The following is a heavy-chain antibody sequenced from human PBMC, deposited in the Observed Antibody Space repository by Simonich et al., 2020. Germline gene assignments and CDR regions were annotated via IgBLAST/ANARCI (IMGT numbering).Heavy chain of an antibody. CDR2: IWYEESNN. CDR3: ARERAAAGEAFDY. V-gene: IGHV3-33*01. CDR1: GFTFSSYG. J-gene: IGHJ4*02. Sequence: QVQLVESGGGVVQPGRSLRLSCAASGFTFSSYGVHWVHQVPGKWLEWVAVIWYEESNNYYADSVKGRFTISRDNSKNTLYLQMNSLRAEDTAVYYCARERAAAGEAFDYWGQGTLVTVSS. D-gene: IGHD6-13*01.